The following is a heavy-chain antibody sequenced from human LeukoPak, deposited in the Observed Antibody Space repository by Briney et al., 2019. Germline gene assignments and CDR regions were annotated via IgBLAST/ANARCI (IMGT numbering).Heavy chain of an antibody. CDR3: AKGGSWEQQLVLFYFDY. CDR1: GFTFSSYA. D-gene: IGHD6-13*01. Sequence: SGGSLRLSCAASGFTFSSYAMSWVRQAPGKGLEWASAISGSGGSTYYADSVKGRFTISRDNSKNTLYLQMNSLRAEDTAVYYCAKGGSWEQQLVLFYFDYWGQGTLVTVSS. V-gene: IGHV3-23*01. J-gene: IGHJ4*02. CDR2: ISGSGGST.